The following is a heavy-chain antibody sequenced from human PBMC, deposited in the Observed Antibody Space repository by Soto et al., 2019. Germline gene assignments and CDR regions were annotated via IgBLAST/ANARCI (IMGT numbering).Heavy chain of an antibody. CDR2: ISSSSSYI. CDR3: ARGVTTVTTRHFDY. Sequence: GGSLRLSCAASGFTFSSYSMNWVRQAPGKGLEWVSSISSSSSYIYYADSVKGRFTISRDNAKNSLYLQMNSLRAEDTAVYYCARGVTTVTTRHFDYWGQGTLVTVSS. D-gene: IGHD4-17*01. V-gene: IGHV3-21*01. J-gene: IGHJ4*02. CDR1: GFTFSSYS.